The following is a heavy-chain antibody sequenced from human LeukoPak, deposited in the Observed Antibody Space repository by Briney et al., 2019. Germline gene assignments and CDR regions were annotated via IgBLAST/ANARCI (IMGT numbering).Heavy chain of an antibody. Sequence: GVSLRLSCAASGFTFSSYWMSWVRQAPGKGLEGVANIKQDGSEKYYVVSVKGRFTISRDNAKNSLYLQMNSLRAEDTAVYYCARDPYSSGWPSYYYYGMDVWGQGTTVTVSS. D-gene: IGHD6-19*01. CDR2: IKQDGSEK. CDR1: GFTFSSYW. CDR3: ARDPYSSGWPSYYYYGMDV. V-gene: IGHV3-7*01. J-gene: IGHJ6*02.